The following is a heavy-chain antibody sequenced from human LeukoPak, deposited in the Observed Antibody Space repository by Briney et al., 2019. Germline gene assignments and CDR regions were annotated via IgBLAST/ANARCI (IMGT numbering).Heavy chain of an antibody. J-gene: IGHJ4*02. Sequence: GGSLRLSCAASGFSFSSYAMSWVRQAPGKGLEWVSAISESGGNTYYADSVKGRFTISRDNSKNTLDLQMNSLKTEDTAVYYCTTGLLRYFDWGIPFDYWGQGTLVTVSS. CDR2: ISESGGNT. CDR1: GFSFSSYA. V-gene: IGHV3-23*01. D-gene: IGHD3-9*01. CDR3: TTGLLRYFDWGIPFDY.